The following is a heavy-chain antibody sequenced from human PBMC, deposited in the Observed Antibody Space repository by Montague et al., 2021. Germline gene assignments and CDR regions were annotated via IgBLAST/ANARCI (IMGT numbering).Heavy chain of an antibody. J-gene: IGHJ5*02. V-gene: IGHV5-51*01. D-gene: IGHD3-3*02. CDR3: VRQPIISISGWFDP. CDR1: GYSFNNYW. Sequence: QPGAEVKKPGESLTISCKTSGYSFNNYWIGWVRQLPGKGLEWLGGVYSGDSDTKYGPSFQGHVTISADRSSKTAYLQWNSLKTSDTAMYYCVRQPIISISGWFDPWGQGTQVTVSS. CDR2: VYSGDSDT.